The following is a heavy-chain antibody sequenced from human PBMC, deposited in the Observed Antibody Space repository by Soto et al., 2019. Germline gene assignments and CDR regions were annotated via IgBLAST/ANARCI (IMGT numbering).Heavy chain of an antibody. CDR2: ISAYNGNT. Sequence: QVPLVQSGAEVKKPGASVKVSCKASGYTFTSYGISWVRQAPGQGLEWMGWISAYNGNTNYVQKLQGRVTMTTDTSTSTAYMELRSVRSDDTAVYYCARDRFLEWFQSPPLGYWGQGTLVTVSS. CDR1: GYTFTSYG. J-gene: IGHJ4*02. CDR3: ARDRFLEWFQSPPLGY. V-gene: IGHV1-18*01. D-gene: IGHD3-3*01.